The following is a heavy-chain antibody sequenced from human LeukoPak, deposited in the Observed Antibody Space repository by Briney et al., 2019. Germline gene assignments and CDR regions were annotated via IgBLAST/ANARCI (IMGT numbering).Heavy chain of an antibody. Sequence: GGSLRLSCAASGFTFSNYWMNWVRQAPGKGLMWVSRIDGDGSSTSYADSVKGRFTISRDNAKNTLYLQMTRLRAEDTAVYYCARTIVGAAFDYWGQGTLVTVSS. J-gene: IGHJ4*02. D-gene: IGHD1-26*01. CDR2: IDGDGSST. V-gene: IGHV3-74*01. CDR1: GFTFSNYW. CDR3: ARTIVGAAFDY.